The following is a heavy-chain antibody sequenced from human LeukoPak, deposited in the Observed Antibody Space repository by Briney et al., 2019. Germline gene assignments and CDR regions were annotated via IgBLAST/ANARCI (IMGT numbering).Heavy chain of an antibody. V-gene: IGHV3-74*01. CDR2: NSDGSST. J-gene: IGHJ4*02. Sequence: GGSLRLSCAASGFTFSSYWMHWVRQAPGKGLVWVSRNSDGSSTSYADPVKGRFTISRDNAKNTLYLQMNSLRAEDTAVYYCARPLAGPLDYWGQGTLVTVSS. D-gene: IGHD1-1*01. CDR1: GFTFSSYW. CDR3: ARPLAGPLDY.